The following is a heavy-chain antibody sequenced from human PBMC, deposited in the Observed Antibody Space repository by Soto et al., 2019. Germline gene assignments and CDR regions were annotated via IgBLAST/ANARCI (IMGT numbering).Heavy chain of an antibody. Sequence: EVQLLESGGGVVQPGGSLRLACVASGFNFNKFAMAWVRQAAGEGLGWVSGISGCGGSVSYADSVKGRFSIARDDSKNTLSLQLNSLRVEDTAQYYCAKADGQQWLIPHLDNWGQGTLVTVS. D-gene: IGHD6-19*01. V-gene: IGHV3-23*01. CDR3: AKADGQQWLIPHLDN. CDR1: GFNFNKFA. J-gene: IGHJ4*02. CDR2: ISGCGGSV.